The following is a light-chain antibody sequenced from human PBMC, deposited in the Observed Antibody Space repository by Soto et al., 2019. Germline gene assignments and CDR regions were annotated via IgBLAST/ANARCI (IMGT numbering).Light chain of an antibody. V-gene: IGKV1-5*01. CDR2: DAS. J-gene: IGKJ1*01. CDR3: QQYNSYWT. Sequence: DIQMTQSTSTLSASVGDRVTIACRASESLSRRLAWYQQKPGKAPKLLIYDASSLQSGVPSRFSGSGSGTEFTLTISSLRPDDFATYYCQQYNSYWTLGQGTKVDIK. CDR1: ESLSRR.